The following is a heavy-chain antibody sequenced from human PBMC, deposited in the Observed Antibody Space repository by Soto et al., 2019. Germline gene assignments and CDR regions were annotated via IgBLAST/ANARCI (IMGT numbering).Heavy chain of an antibody. Sequence: QLQLQESGSGLVKPSQTLSLTCAVSGGSISSGGYSWSWIRQPPGKGLEWIGYMYHSGSTYYNPSHKSRVTISIDRPKNQFPLKLSSVTAAETAVYYWARVPDYWGQGILVTVSS. V-gene: IGHV4-30-2*01. CDR3: ARVPDY. J-gene: IGHJ4*02. CDR2: MYHSGST. CDR1: GGSISSGGYS. D-gene: IGHD2-2*01.